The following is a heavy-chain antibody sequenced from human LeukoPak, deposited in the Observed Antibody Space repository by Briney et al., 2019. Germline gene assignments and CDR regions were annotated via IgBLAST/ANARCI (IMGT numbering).Heavy chain of an antibody. D-gene: IGHD5-24*01. CDR3: ARQVHQGVEMAIAPYYYYYMDV. CDR1: GYTFTGYY. Sequence: ASVKVSCKASGYTFTGYYMHWVRQAPGQGLEWMGWINPNSGGTNYAQKFQGRVTMTRDTSISTAYMELSRLRSDDTAVYYCARQVHQGVEMAIAPYYYYYMDVWGKGTTVTISS. V-gene: IGHV1-2*02. J-gene: IGHJ6*03. CDR2: INPNSGGT.